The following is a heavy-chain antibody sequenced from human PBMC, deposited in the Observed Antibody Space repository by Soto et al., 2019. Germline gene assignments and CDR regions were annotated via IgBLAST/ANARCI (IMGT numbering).Heavy chain of an antibody. CDR3: AKVRRTPRIEYSGYDSLDS. CDR1: GFTFSSYG. V-gene: IGHV3-30*18. CDR2: ISYDGSNK. J-gene: IGHJ4*02. Sequence: QVQLVESGGGVVQPGRSLRLSCAASGFTFSSYGMHWVRQAPGKGLEWVAVISYDGSNKYYAEYVKGRFTISRDNSKKTLYLQMNSLRAEDTAVYYCAKVRRTPRIEYSGYDSLDSWGQGTLVTVSS. D-gene: IGHD5-12*01.